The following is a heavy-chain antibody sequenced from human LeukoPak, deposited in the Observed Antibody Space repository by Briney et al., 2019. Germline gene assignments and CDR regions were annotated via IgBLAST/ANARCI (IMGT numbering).Heavy chain of an antibody. V-gene: IGHV3-53*01. CDR3: ARVKAVAVDY. Sequence: GGSLRLSCAASGFTFSSYSMNWVRQAPGKGLEWVSVIYSGGSTYYEDSVKGRFTISRDNSKNTMYLQMNSLRAEDTAVYYCARVKAVAVDYWGQGTLVTVSS. D-gene: IGHD6-19*01. J-gene: IGHJ4*02. CDR2: IYSGGST. CDR1: GFTFSSYS.